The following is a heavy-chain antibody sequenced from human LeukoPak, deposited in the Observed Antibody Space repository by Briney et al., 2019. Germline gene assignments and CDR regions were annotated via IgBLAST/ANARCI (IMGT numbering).Heavy chain of an antibody. CDR2: INHSGST. CDR3: ARGPRITIFGVVIIRWFDP. V-gene: IGHV4-34*01. D-gene: IGHD3-3*01. CDR1: GGSFSGYY. J-gene: IGHJ5*02. Sequence: SETLSLTCAVYGGSFSGYYWSWIRQPPGKGLEWIGEINHSGSTNYNPALKSRVTISVDTSKNQFSLKLSSVTAEDTAVYYCARGPRITIFGVVIIRWFDPWGQGPLVTVSS.